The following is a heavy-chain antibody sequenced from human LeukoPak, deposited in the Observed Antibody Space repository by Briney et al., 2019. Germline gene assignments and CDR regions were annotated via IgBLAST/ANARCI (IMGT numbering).Heavy chain of an antibody. J-gene: IGHJ4*02. D-gene: IGHD5-12*01. CDR1: GFIFNNYD. CDR3: ARSYDPYDYYDS. Sequence: GGSLRLSCAPSGFIFNNYDMSWVRQAPGKGLEWISYISSSGSAIYYADSVKGRFTISRDNAKNSLNLQMNSLRAEDTGVYYCARSYDPYDYYDSWGQGTLVTVSS. V-gene: IGHV3-48*03. CDR2: ISSSGSAI.